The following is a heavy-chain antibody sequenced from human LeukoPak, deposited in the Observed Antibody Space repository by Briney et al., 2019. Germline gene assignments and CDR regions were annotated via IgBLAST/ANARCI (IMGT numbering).Heavy chain of an antibody. D-gene: IGHD2-21*02. CDR2: ISNSSSYI. CDR1: GFTLSSHS. J-gene: IGHJ4*02. CDR3: ARDTDQYCGRDCYVDY. Sequence: AGGSLRLSCAGSGFTLSSHSMNWVRQAPGKGLGWVSSISNSSSYIYYADSVKGRFTTSRDNARNSLYLQMNSLRAEDTAVYYCARDTDQYCGRDCYVDYWGQGTLVTVSS. V-gene: IGHV3-21*01.